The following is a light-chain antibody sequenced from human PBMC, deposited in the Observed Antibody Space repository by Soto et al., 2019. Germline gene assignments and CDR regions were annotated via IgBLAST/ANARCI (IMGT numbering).Light chain of an antibody. CDR2: EVS. J-gene: IGLJ1*01. V-gene: IGLV2-14*02. CDR3: SSYTTSTTYV. CDR1: SSDVGTYNL. Sequence: SALTQPASVSGSPGQSITISCTGTSSDVGTYNLVSWYQQHPGKAPKLVIYEVSDRPSGISNRFSGSKSGNTASLTISGLQADDEADYYCSSYTTSTTYVFGTGTKLTVL.